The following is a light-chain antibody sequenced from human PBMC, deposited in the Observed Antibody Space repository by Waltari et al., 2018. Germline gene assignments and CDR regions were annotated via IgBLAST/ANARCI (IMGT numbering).Light chain of an antibody. J-gene: IGKJ4*01. V-gene: IGKV1-39*01. CDR1: QTISIY. CDR3: QQSFSAPGVT. Sequence: DIQLTQSQSSLSASVGDRVTITCRASQTISIYLNWYQQKPGKAPKLLIYAASTLQSGVPSMFSGSGSGTELTLSISSLQPEDFATYYCQQSFSAPGVTFGGGTKVEIK. CDR2: AAS.